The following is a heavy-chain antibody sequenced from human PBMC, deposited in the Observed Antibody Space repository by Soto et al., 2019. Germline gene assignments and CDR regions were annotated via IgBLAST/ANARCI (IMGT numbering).Heavy chain of an antibody. Sequence: QVQLMQSGAEVKKPGSSVMVSCKASGGTFSNYGISWVRQAPGQGLEWMGGIIPIFGSTTYAQKFQGRVTIIADKSTSTAYMELYSLRTEDTAVYYCAAELGLGELAYYGLDVWGQGTTVTVSS. J-gene: IGHJ6*02. V-gene: IGHV1-69*06. CDR2: IIPIFGST. D-gene: IGHD3-16*01. CDR1: GGTFSNYG. CDR3: AAELGLGELAYYGLDV.